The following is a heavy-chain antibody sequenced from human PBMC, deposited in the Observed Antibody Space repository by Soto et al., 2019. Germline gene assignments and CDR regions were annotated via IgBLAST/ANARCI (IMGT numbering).Heavy chain of an antibody. V-gene: IGHV1-69*12. D-gene: IGHD1-20*01. CDR3: ARSITGTVSYYYGMDV. Sequence: QVQLVQSGAEVKKPGSSVKVSCKASGGTFSSYAISWVRQAAGQGLEWMGGIIPIFGTANYAQKFQGRVTITADASTSTAYMELSSLRSEDTAVYYCARSITGTVSYYYGMDVWGQGTTVTVSS. CDR1: GGTFSSYA. CDR2: IIPIFGTA. J-gene: IGHJ6*02.